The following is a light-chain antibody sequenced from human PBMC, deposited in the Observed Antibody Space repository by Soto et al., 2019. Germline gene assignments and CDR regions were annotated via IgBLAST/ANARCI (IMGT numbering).Light chain of an antibody. CDR1: QSIYDW. Sequence: DVQMTQPPSTLSASVGDSVTITCRASQSIYDWLAWFQQKPGKAPKLLIYKASSLESGVPSTFSGSGYGTEFTLTISSLQPDDFATYFCQQYNSYSWTFGQGTKVDIK. CDR3: QQYNSYSWT. CDR2: KAS. V-gene: IGKV1-5*03. J-gene: IGKJ1*01.